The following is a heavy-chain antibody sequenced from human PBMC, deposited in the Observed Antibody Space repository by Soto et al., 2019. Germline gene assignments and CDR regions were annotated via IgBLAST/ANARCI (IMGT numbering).Heavy chain of an antibody. CDR3: AKVAPYCSSTTCYIDY. CDR1: GFTFSSYA. Sequence: VGSLRLSCAASGFTFSSYAMSWVRQAPGKGLEWVSTISGSGGNTHYADSVKGRFTISRDNSKNTVYLQMNSLRAEDTAVYYCAKVAPYCSSTTCYIDYWGQGTLVTVSS. J-gene: IGHJ4*02. D-gene: IGHD2-2*01. V-gene: IGHV3-23*01. CDR2: ISGSGGNT.